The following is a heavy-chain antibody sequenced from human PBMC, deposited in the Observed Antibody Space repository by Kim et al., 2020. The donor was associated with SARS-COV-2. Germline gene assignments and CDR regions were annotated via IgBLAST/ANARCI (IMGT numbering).Heavy chain of an antibody. J-gene: IGHJ3*02. CDR3: AVTEYSSSSDAFDI. CDR1: GFTFSSYE. D-gene: IGHD6-6*01. V-gene: IGHV3-48*03. CDR2: ISSSGSTI. Sequence: GGSLRLSCAASGFTFSSYEMNWVRQAPGKGLECVSYISSSGSTIYYADSVKGRFTISRDNAKNSLYLQMNSLRAEDTAVYYCAVTEYSSSSDAFDIWGQGTMVTVSS.